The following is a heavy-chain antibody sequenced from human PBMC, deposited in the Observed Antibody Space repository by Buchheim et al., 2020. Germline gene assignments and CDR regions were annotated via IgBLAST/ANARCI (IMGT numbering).Heavy chain of an antibody. V-gene: IGHV1-46*01. CDR2: INPSGGST. J-gene: IGHJ4*02. Sequence: QVQLVQSGAEVKKPGASVKVSCKASGYTFTSYYMHWVRQAPGQGLEWMGIINPSGGSTSYAQKFQGRVTMTRETSTSTGNMGLSSLESEDKAVYYCARGGKTGIDFDYWGQGTL. CDR1: GYTFTSYY. CDR3: ARGGKTGIDFDY. D-gene: IGHD1-1*01.